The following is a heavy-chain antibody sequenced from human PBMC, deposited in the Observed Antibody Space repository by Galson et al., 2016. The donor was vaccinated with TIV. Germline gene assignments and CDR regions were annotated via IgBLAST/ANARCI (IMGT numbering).Heavy chain of an antibody. CDR3: ARDRIQGVVVVVSKPRFDY. J-gene: IGHJ4*02. CDR1: GYTFNTFG. Sequence: SVKVSCKASGYTFNTFGISWVRQAPGQGPEWMGWISPYTGNTNYARKFQGRVTMTTDTSTSTAYLEVRSLRSDDTAIYYCARDRIQGVVVVVSKPRFDYWGQGTLVTVSS. V-gene: IGHV1-18*01. CDR2: ISPYTGNT. D-gene: IGHD2-21*01.